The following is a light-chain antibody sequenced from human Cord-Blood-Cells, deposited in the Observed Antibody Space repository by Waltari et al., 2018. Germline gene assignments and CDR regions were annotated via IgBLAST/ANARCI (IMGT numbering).Light chain of an antibody. CDR2: GAS. V-gene: IGKV3-15*01. Sequence: EIVMTQSPATLSVSPGERATLSCRASQRVSSNLAWYQQKPGQAPRLLIYGASTRATGIPARFSGSGSGTEVTLTISSLQSEDFAVYYCQQYNNWWTFGQGTKVEIK. CDR3: QQYNNWWT. CDR1: QRVSSN. J-gene: IGKJ1*01.